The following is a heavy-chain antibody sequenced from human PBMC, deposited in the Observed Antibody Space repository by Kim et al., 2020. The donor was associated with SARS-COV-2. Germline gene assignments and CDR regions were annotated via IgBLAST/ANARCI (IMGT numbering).Heavy chain of an antibody. CDR3: ARTDYAKYYGMDV. CDR1: NGSISSDY. CDR2: IYYSGST. Sequence: SETLSLTCSVSNGSISSDYWSWLRQPPGKGLEWIGYIYYSGSTNYNPSLKSRVTISVDTSKKQFSLRLNSLTAADTAVYYCARTDYAKYYGMDVWGQGTT. V-gene: IGHV4-59*01. J-gene: IGHJ6*02. D-gene: IGHD4-17*01.